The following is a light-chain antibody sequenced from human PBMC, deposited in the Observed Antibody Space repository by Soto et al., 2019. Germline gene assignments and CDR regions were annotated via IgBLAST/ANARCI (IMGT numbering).Light chain of an antibody. CDR2: DVS. Sequence: QSALTQPASVSGSPGQSITISCTGTNNDIGAYDLVSWFQQHPGKAPKVIIFDVSIRPSGVSDRFSGSKSGNTASLTISGLQDEDEADYYCSSYTVTSTRLFGTGTKLTVL. V-gene: IGLV2-14*03. CDR1: NNDIGAYDL. J-gene: IGLJ1*01. CDR3: SSYTVTSTRL.